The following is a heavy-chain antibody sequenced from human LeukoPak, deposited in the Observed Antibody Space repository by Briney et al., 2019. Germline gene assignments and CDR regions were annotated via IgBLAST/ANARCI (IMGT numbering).Heavy chain of an antibody. CDR1: GFYFRDHW. Sequence: GGSLRLSCAASGFYFRDHWMDWVRQTPGKGLEWVGHIKTDGSETYYLDSLKGRISISRDNTNNALYLQMNSLRVEDTAVYYCVKNDGWFHLAQWGQGTLVTVSS. CDR2: IKTDGSET. J-gene: IGHJ4*02. D-gene: IGHD6-19*01. CDR3: VKNDGWFHLAQ. V-gene: IGHV3-7*03.